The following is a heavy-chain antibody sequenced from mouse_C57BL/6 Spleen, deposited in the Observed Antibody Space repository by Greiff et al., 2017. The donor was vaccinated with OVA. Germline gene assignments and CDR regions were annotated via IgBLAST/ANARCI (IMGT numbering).Heavy chain of an antibody. D-gene: IGHD1-1*01. Sequence: QVQLKESGAELVRPGASVKLSCKASGYTFTDYYINWVKQRPGQGLEWIARIYPGSGNNYYNEKFKGKATLTADKSSSTAYMQLSSLTSEDSAVYFCAITTVWYFDVWGTGTTVTVSS. CDR2: IYPGSGNN. CDR3: AITTVWYFDV. J-gene: IGHJ1*03. CDR1: GYTFTDYY. V-gene: IGHV1-76*01.